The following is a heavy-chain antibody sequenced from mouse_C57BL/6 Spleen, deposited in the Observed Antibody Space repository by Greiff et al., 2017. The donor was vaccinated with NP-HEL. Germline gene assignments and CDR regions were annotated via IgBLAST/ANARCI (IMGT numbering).Heavy chain of an antibody. D-gene: IGHD2-12*01. V-gene: IGHV2-6-1*01. CDR1: GFSLTSYG. Sequence: VQLQESGPGLVAPSQSLSITCTVSGFSLTSYGVHWVRQPPGKGLEWLVVIWSDGSTTYNSALKSRLSISKDNSKSQVFLKMNSLQTDDTAMYYCARHGPYSQRGAMDYWGQGTSVTVSS. CDR2: IWSDGST. CDR3: ARHGPYSQRGAMDY. J-gene: IGHJ4*01.